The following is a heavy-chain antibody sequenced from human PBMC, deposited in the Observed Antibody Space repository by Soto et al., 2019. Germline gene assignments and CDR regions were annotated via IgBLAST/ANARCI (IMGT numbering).Heavy chain of an antibody. CDR3: ARLPIAVAAPGDGMDV. Sequence: PSETLSLTCAVYGGYFSGYYWSWIRQPPGKGLEWIGEINHSGSTNYNPSLKSRVTISVDTSKNQFSLKLSSVTAADTAVYYCARLPIAVAAPGDGMDVWGQGTTVTVSS. D-gene: IGHD6-19*01. V-gene: IGHV4-34*01. CDR2: INHSGST. CDR1: GGYFSGYY. J-gene: IGHJ6*02.